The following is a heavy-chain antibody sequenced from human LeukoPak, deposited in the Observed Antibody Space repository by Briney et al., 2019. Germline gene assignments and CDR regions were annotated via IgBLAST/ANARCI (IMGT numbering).Heavy chain of an antibody. CDR1: GYTLSGYY. V-gene: IGHV1-2*02. J-gene: IGHJ4*02. D-gene: IGHD3-22*01. Sequence: GASVKVSCKASGYTLSGYYMHWVRQAPGQGLEWMGWINPNSGGTNYAQKFHGRVTMTRDTSISTAYMELSRLRSDDTAVYYCARESGYYDSSRGVDYWGQGTPVTVSS. CDR3: ARESGYYDSSRGVDY. CDR2: INPNSGGT.